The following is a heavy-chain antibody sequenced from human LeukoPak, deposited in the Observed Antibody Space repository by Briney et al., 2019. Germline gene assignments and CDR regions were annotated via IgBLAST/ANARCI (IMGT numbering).Heavy chain of an antibody. D-gene: IGHD4-23*01. CDR2: IRYDGSNK. Sequence: AGGSLRLSCAASGFTFSSYRMHWVRQAPGKGLEWVAFIRYDGSNKYYADSVKGRFTISRDNSKNTLYLQMNSLRAEDTAVYYCATHYGGNTKLDYWGQGTLVTAS. CDR1: GFTFSSYR. V-gene: IGHV3-30*02. J-gene: IGHJ4*02. CDR3: ATHYGGNTKLDY.